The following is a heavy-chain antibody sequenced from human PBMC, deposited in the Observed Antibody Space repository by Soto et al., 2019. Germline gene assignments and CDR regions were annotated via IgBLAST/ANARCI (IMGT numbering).Heavy chain of an antibody. CDR3: VQTAIIVVGLAFDP. Sequence: WQTMSLTCTVAGAAVTSTSYSCGWIRQSPGKGLEWIGGVYYRGSTYYNPSLKSRVVISVDASKNQFSLRLSSVTAADTAVYYSVQTAIIVVGLAFDPWGVGTLVTVSS. V-gene: IGHV4-39*01. J-gene: IGHJ5*02. D-gene: IGHD2-21*01. CDR1: GAAVTSTSYS. CDR2: VYYRGST.